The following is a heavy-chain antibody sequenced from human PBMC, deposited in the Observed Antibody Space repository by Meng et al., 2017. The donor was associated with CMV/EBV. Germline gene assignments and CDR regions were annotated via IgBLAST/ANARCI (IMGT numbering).Heavy chain of an antibody. V-gene: IGHV3-30*02. CDR1: GFTFSSYG. CDR2: IRYDGSNK. D-gene: IGHD6-6*01. CDR3: AAWPYSSSYYYYGMDV. Sequence: GESLKISCAASGFTFSSYGVHWVRQAPGKGLEWVAFIRYDGSNKYYTDSVKGRFTISRDNSKNTLYLQMNSLRAEDTAVYYCAAWPYSSSYYYYGMDVWGQGTTVTVSS. J-gene: IGHJ6*02.